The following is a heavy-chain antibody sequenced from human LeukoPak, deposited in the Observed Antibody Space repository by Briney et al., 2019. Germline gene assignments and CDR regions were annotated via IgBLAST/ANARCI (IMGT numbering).Heavy chain of an antibody. CDR2: ITGDGTTT. CDR1: GFTFSNAW. J-gene: IGHJ4*02. Sequence: GGSLRLSCAASGFTFSNAWMSWVRQAPGKGLEWVSAITGDGTTTYYADSVKGRFTISRDNSKNMLYLQMSSLRAEDTAVYYCAKMNGYFEYWGQGALVPVSS. D-gene: IGHD1-1*01. CDR3: AKMNGYFEY. V-gene: IGHV3-23*01.